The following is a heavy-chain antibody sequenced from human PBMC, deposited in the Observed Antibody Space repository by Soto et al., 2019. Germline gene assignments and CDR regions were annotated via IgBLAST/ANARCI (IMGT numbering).Heavy chain of an antibody. J-gene: IGHJ6*02. V-gene: IGHV4-59*01. Sequence: SETLSLTCTVSGGSISNYYWSWIRQSPGKGLEWIGHIHYTGNTDYTPSLKSRVTVSIDTSRKHFSLQLTSVTAADTAVYYCAREPSAPATNLYYGMDVWGQGTTVTSP. CDR1: GGSISNYY. D-gene: IGHD6-13*01. CDR2: IHYTGNT. CDR3: AREPSAPATNLYYGMDV.